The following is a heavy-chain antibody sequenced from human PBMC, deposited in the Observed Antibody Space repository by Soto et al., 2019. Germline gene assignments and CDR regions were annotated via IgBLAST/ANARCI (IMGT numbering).Heavy chain of an antibody. J-gene: IGHJ3*01. V-gene: IGHV5-10-1*04. CDR3: ARLGSTVVTYTALAF. Sequence: GASSPISYKRLVYNPLRSWLMPARYMPGEGLEWMGRINPTASDTNNSPSFQGQVTISADKSISTAYLQWSSLKASDTAIYYCARLGSTVVTYTALAFWGQGTMDTVSS. CDR1: VYNPLRSW. CDR2: INPTASDT. D-gene: IGHD2-21*02.